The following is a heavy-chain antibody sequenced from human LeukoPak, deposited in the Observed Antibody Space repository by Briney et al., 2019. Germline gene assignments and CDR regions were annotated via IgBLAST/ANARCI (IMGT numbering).Heavy chain of an antibody. CDR3: ARGHYYDSSGLCDY. Sequence: PSETLSLTCTVSGGSISSYSWSWIRQPPGKGLEWVGYIYYSESTNYNPSLKSRVTISVDTSKNQFSLKLSSVTAADTAVYYCARGHYYDSSGLCDYWGQGTLVTVSS. CDR1: GGSISSYS. V-gene: IGHV4-59*01. D-gene: IGHD3-22*01. CDR2: IYYSEST. J-gene: IGHJ4*02.